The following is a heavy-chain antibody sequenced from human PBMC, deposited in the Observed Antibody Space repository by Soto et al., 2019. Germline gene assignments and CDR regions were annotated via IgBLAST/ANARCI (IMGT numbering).Heavy chain of an antibody. V-gene: IGHV1-3*01. D-gene: IGHD2-21*01. CDR3: ARDANYAYVSYYFDY. Sequence: ASVKVSCKASGYMFTKSAMHWVRQAPGQRLEWMGWISGDSGNTKYSPKLQDRVTITRDTSASTAYMELSRLRSDDTAVYFCARDANYAYVSYYFDYCGEGALLTVYS. CDR1: GYMFTKSA. CDR2: ISGDSGNT. J-gene: IGHJ4*02.